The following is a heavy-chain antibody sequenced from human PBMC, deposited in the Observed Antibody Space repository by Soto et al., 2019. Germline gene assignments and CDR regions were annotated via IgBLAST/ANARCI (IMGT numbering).Heavy chain of an antibody. CDR2: IYYSGST. Sequence: SETLSLTCTVSGGSISSSSYYWGWIRQPPGKGLEWIGSIYYSGSTYYNPSLKSRVTISVDTSKNQFSLKLSSVTAADTAVYYCARQTTVTHKLFDYWGQGTLVTVSS. V-gene: IGHV4-39*01. D-gene: IGHD4-17*01. CDR1: GGSISSSSYY. CDR3: ARQTTVTHKLFDY. J-gene: IGHJ4*02.